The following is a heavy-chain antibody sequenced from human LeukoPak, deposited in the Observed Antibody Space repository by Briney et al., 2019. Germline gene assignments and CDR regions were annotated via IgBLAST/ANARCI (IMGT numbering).Heavy chain of an antibody. J-gene: IGHJ4*02. CDR1: GGSFSGYY. Sequence: SETLSLTCAVYGGSFSGYYWSWIRQPPGKGLEWIGEINHSGSTNYNPSLKSRVTISVDTSKNQFSLKLSSVTAADTAVYYCAIPLYPYGDPYRFDYWGQGTLVTVSS. D-gene: IGHD4-17*01. V-gene: IGHV4-34*01. CDR2: INHSGST. CDR3: AIPLYPYGDPYRFDY.